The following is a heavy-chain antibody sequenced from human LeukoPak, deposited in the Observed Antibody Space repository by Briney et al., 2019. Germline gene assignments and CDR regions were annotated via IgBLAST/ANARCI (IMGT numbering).Heavy chain of an antibody. CDR2: MNPNSGNT. Sequence: ASVKVSCKASGYTFTGYYMHWVRQATGQGLEWMGWMNPNSGNTGYAQKFQGRVTMTRNTSISTAYMELSSLRSEDTAVYYCARGIPQDLYYYYYYMDVWGKGTTVTISS. CDR3: ARGIPQDLYYYYYYMDV. V-gene: IGHV1-8*02. CDR1: GYTFTGYY. J-gene: IGHJ6*03.